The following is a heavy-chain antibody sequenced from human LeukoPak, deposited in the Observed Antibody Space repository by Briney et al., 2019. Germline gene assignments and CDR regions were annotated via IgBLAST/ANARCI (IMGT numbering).Heavy chain of an antibody. J-gene: IGHJ4*02. V-gene: IGHV1-3*01. CDR3: ARGGSRAGSSGWYHYFDY. Sequence: ASVKVSCKASGYTFTSYAMYWVRQAPGQRLEWMGWINAGNGNTKYSQKFQGRVTMTRDTSISTAYMELSRLRSDDTAVYYCARGGSRAGSSGWYHYFDYWGQGTLVTVSS. CDR1: GYTFTSYA. CDR2: INAGNGNT. D-gene: IGHD6-19*01.